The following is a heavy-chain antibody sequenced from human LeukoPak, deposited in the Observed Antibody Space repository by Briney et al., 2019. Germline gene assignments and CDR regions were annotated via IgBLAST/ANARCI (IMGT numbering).Heavy chain of an antibody. Sequence: SETLSLTCTVSGGSISSYYWSWIRQPPGKGLEWIGYIYYSGSTNYNPSLKSRVTISVDTSKNQFSLKLSSVTAADTAVYYCARHPYDSTRGGDGDYWGQGTPVTVSS. V-gene: IGHV4-59*01. CDR3: ARHPYDSTRGGDGDY. D-gene: IGHD3-22*01. CDR1: GGSISSYY. CDR2: IYYSGST. J-gene: IGHJ4*02.